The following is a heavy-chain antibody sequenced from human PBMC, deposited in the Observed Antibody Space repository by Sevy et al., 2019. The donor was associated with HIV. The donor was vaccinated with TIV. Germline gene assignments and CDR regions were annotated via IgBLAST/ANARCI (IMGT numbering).Heavy chain of an antibody. D-gene: IGHD6-13*01. Sequence: GESLKISCAASGFTFSNAWMSWVRQAPGKGLEWVGRIKGKIYDGTIDYAAPVKGRFSISRDDSKNMLYLQMNSLKTEDTAVYYCTTASWSQEDYYNYWGQGTLVTVSS. CDR3: TTASWSQEDYYNY. V-gene: IGHV3-15*01. CDR1: GFTFSNAW. CDR2: IKGKIYDGTI. J-gene: IGHJ4*02.